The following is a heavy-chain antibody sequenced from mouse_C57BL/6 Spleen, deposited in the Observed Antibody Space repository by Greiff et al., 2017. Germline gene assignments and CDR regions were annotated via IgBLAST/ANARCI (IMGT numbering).Heavy chain of an antibody. CDR3: TKLVHWYFDV. Sequence: VQLVESGAELVRPGASVTLSCKASGYTFTDYEMHWVKQTPVHGLEWIGAIDPETGGTAYNQKFKGKAILTADKSSSTAYMELRSLTSEDSAVYYCTKLVHWYFDVWGTGTTVTVSS. D-gene: IGHD4-1*01. V-gene: IGHV1-15*01. CDR1: GYTFTDYE. CDR2: IDPETGGT. J-gene: IGHJ1*03.